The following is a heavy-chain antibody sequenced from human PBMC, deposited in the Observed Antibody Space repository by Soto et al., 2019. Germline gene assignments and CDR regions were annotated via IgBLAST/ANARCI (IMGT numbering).Heavy chain of an antibody. V-gene: IGHV3-30*18. CDR3: PNDLFKLSRRPAD. J-gene: IGHJ4*02. CDR1: GFNFSSYG. Sequence: HVQLVESGGGVVQPGRSLRLSCAVSGFNFSSYGMHWVRQAPGKGLEWVAVISYDGSHKASADSVKGRFAISRDNSKNTLFLQMHSLRVEDVALNYCPNDLFKLSRRPADWGQGTLATVSS. D-gene: IGHD3-16*01. CDR2: ISYDGSHK.